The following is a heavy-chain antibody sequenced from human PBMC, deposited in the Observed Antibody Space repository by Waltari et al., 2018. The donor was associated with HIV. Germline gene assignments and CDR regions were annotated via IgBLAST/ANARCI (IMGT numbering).Heavy chain of an antibody. Sequence: QLQLQESGPGLVKPSETLSLTCTVSGGSISSSSYYWGWIRPPPGKGLEWIGSIYYSGSTYYNPSLKSRVTISVDTSKNQFSLKLSSVTAADTAVYYCARTFEYSSSPPYYYYYGMDVWGQGTTVTVSS. CDR2: IYYSGST. V-gene: IGHV4-39*01. CDR1: GGSISSSSYY. J-gene: IGHJ6*02. D-gene: IGHD6-6*01. CDR3: ARTFEYSSSPPYYYYYGMDV.